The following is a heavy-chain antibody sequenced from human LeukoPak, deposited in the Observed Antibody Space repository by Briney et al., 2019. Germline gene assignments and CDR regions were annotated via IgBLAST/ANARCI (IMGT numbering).Heavy chain of an antibody. CDR1: GFTFSDYY. V-gene: IGHV3-11*01. CDR3: ARVSPIAVAGPTLFDY. Sequence: GGSLRLSCAASGFTFSDYYMSWIRQAPGKGLEWVSYISSSGSTIYYADSVKGRFTISRDNAKNSLYLQTNSLRAEDTAVYYCARVSPIAVAGPTLFDYWGQGTLVTVSS. D-gene: IGHD6-19*01. CDR2: ISSSGSTI. J-gene: IGHJ4*02.